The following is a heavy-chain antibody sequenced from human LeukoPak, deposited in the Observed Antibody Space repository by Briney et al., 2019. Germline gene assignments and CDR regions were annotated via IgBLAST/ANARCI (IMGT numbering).Heavy chain of an antibody. CDR2: INPDSGDT. CDR3: ARMVEKRAGRLYHYYMDV. Sequence: ASVKVSCKASGYTFTSYGISWVRQAPGQGLEWMGWINPDSGDTNYAQKFQGRVTMTRATSTTTAYMELTSLRSDDTAVYYCARMVEKRAGRLYHYYMDVWGKGTTVIVSS. CDR1: GYTFTSYG. J-gene: IGHJ6*03. V-gene: IGHV1-2*02. D-gene: IGHD3-10*01.